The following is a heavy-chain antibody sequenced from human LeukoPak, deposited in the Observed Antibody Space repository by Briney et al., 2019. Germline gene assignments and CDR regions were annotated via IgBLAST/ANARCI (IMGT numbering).Heavy chain of an antibody. CDR1: GFSVRTNY. V-gene: IGHV3-66*01. CDR3: AELGITMIGGV. D-gene: IGHD3-10*02. J-gene: IGHJ6*04. CDR2: IYDTGDT. Sequence: PGRSLRLSCAASGFSVRTNYMSWVRQAPGKGLEWVSVIYDTGDTYYADSVKGRFTISRDNSKNTLYLQMNSLRAEDTAVYYCAELGITMIGGVWGKGTTVTISS.